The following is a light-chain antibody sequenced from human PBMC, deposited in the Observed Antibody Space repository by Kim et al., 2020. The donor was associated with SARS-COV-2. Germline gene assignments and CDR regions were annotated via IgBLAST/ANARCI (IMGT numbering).Light chain of an antibody. Sequence: LTQPASVSGSPGQSITISCSGTTSDVGGYDYVSWYQQHPGKAPQIMIYDVTKRPSGVSNRFSGSKSGITASLTISGLQAEDEAVYYCGSYTSSSTPWVFGGGTQLTVL. CDR3: GSYTSSSTPWV. CDR2: DVT. CDR1: TSDVGGYDY. V-gene: IGLV2-14*03. J-gene: IGLJ3*02.